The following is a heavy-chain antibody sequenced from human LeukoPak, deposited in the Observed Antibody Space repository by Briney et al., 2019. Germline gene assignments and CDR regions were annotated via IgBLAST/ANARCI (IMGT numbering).Heavy chain of an antibody. CDR1: GYIFTSYY. Sequence: GASVKVSCKASGYIFTSYYMHWVRQAPGQGLEWMGIINPSGGITDYAQNFQGRVTMTRDTSTSTAYMELRSLRSDDTAVYYCARDRIGYGDYERQPGDYYYYYGMDVWGQGTTVTVSS. V-gene: IGHV1-46*01. CDR3: ARDRIGYGDYERQPGDYYYYYGMDV. J-gene: IGHJ6*02. D-gene: IGHD4-17*01. CDR2: INPSGGIT.